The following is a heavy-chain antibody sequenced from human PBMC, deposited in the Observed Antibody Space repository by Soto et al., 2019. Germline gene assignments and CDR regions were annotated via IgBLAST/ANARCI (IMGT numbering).Heavy chain of an antibody. CDR2: ISSTTNYI. Sequence: EVQLVESGGGLVTPGGSLRLSCAASGFTFTRYSMNWVRQAPGKGLEWVSSISSTTNYIYYADSMKGRFTVYRDNAKNSVYMKMNSLSVEDTAVYYCARESEDLTSNFDYWGQGTLVTVSS. V-gene: IGHV3-21*01. J-gene: IGHJ4*02. CDR1: GFTFTRYS. CDR3: ARESEDLTSNFDY.